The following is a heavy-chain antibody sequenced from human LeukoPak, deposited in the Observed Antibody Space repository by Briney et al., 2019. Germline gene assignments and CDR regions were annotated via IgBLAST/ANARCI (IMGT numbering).Heavy chain of an antibody. CDR3: TTGIRFLEWLLQTNDAFDI. J-gene: IGHJ3*02. Sequence: PGGSLRLSCAASGFTFSNAWMSWVRQAPGKGLEWVGRIKSKTDGGTTDYAAPVKGRFTISRDDSKNTLYLQMNSLKTEDTAVYYCTTGIRFLEWLLQTNDAFDIWGQGTMVTVSS. CDR2: IKSKTDGGTT. V-gene: IGHV3-15*01. D-gene: IGHD3-3*01. CDR1: GFTFSNAW.